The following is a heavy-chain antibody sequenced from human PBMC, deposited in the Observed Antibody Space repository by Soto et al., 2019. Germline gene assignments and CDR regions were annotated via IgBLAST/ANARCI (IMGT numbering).Heavy chain of an antibody. CDR2: ISSSSSSI. V-gene: IGHV3-21*01. J-gene: IGHJ4*02. CDR3: AKDNGYDAATLDY. Sequence: EVQLVESGGGLVKPGGSLRLSCAASTFTFSTYSMYWVRQAPGKGLEWVSSISSSSSSIYYADSLRGRFTISRDNAKNSLYLQMTSLRAEDTAMYYCAKDNGYDAATLDYWGQGTPVTVSS. CDR1: TFTFSTYS. D-gene: IGHD5-12*01.